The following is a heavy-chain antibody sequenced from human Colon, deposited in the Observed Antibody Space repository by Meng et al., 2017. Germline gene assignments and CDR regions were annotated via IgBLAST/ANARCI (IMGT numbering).Heavy chain of an antibody. Sequence: VGLGHAGAEVKNAGASVKLSCKASGYTFTAYDISWVRQATGQGPEWLGWVTPKSGSTVYAPKFQGRVTMTRNTSISTAYLELTNLRSEDTAMYYCATIRGFLYGYSDDWGQGTLVTVSS. D-gene: IGHD3-10*01. CDR3: ATIRGFLYGYSDD. J-gene: IGHJ4*02. CDR1: GYTFTAYD. CDR2: VTPKSGST. V-gene: IGHV1-8*02.